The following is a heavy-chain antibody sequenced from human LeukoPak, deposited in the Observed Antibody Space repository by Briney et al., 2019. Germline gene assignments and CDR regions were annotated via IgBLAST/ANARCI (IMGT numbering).Heavy chain of an antibody. CDR2: ISSSGSTI. CDR3: ARRMTTVTTRAFDI. J-gene: IGHJ3*02. CDR1: GFTFSSYA. D-gene: IGHD4-17*01. Sequence: PGGSLRLSCAASGFTFSSYAMSWVRQAPGRGLEWVSYISSSGSTIYYADSVKGRFTISRDNTQNSLYLQMNSLRAEDTAVYYCARRMTTVTTRAFDIWGQGTMVTVSS. V-gene: IGHV3-48*04.